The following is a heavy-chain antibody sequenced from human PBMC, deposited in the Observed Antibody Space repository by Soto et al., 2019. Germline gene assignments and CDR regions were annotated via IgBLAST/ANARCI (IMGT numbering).Heavy chain of an antibody. Sequence: QLQLQESGPGLVKPSDTLSLTCTVSGGSISSRGYYWGWIRQPPGKGLEWIGTIYYSGSTYYNPSLKSRVTISVETSKNQFSLKLSSVAAADTAVYYCATSNWFDPWGQGTLVTVSS. CDR3: ATSNWFDP. V-gene: IGHV4-39*01. CDR1: GGSISSRGYY. J-gene: IGHJ5*02. CDR2: IYYSGST.